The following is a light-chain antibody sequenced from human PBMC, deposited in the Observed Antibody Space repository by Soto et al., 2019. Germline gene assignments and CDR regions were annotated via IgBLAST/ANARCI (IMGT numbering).Light chain of an antibody. J-gene: IGKJ5*01. CDR1: QNVFSSSTNKNY. V-gene: IGKV4-1*01. CDR3: QQYHSDPIT. Sequence: DFVMTQSPDSLAVSLGERATINCKSSQNVFSSSTNKNYLAWFQQKPGQPPKLLIYWASTRKSGVPDRFSGSGSGTDFTLTITSLQAEDVAVYYCQQYHSDPITFGQGTRLEIK. CDR2: WAS.